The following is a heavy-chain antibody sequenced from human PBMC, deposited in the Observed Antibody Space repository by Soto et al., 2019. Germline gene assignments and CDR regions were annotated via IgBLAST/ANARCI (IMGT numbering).Heavy chain of an antibody. Sequence: AASVKVSCKASGYTFTSYDINWVRQATGQGLEWMGWMNPNSGNTGYAQKFQGRVTMTRNTSISTAYMELSSLRSEDTAVYYCARDYYDSSGVTQGFDPWGQGTLVTVSS. D-gene: IGHD3-22*01. V-gene: IGHV1-8*01. CDR3: ARDYYDSSGVTQGFDP. CDR2: MNPNSGNT. CDR1: GYTFTSYD. J-gene: IGHJ5*02.